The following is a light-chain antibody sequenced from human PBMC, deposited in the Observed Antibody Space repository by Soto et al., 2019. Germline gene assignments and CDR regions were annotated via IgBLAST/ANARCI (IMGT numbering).Light chain of an antibody. CDR2: AAS. V-gene: IGKV1-9*01. Sequence: DIQLTQSPSFLSASVGDRVTITCRASQGISRYLAWYQHKPGRAPKLLIYAASTLQSGVPSRFSGSGYGTEFTLTISSLQPDDFVIYYCQQLSGYPFTFGPGTKVDI. CDR3: QQLSGYPFT. J-gene: IGKJ3*01. CDR1: QGISRY.